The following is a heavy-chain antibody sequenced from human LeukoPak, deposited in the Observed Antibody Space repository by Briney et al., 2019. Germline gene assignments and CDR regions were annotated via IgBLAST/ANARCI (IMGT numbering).Heavy chain of an antibody. Sequence: TSETLSLTCTVSGGSISSYYWSWIRQPAGKGLEWIGRIYTSGSTNYNPSLKNRVTMSVDTSKNQFSLKLSSVTAADTAVYYCARVRRYSGGYLGYYYYGMDVWGQGTTVTVSS. CDR1: GGSISSYY. CDR2: IYTSGST. V-gene: IGHV4-4*07. J-gene: IGHJ6*02. CDR3: ARVRRYSGGYLGYYYYGMDV. D-gene: IGHD1-26*01.